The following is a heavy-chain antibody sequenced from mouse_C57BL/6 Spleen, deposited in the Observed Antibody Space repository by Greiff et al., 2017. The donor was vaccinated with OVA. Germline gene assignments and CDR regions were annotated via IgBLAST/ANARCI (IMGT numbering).Heavy chain of an antibody. D-gene: IGHD1-1*01. CDR2: IYPGDGGT. CDR3: ARYGEAMDY. V-gene: IGHV1-82*01. CDR1: GYAFSSSW. Sequence: QVQLQQSGPELVKPGASVTLSCKASGYAFSSSWMNWVKQRPGKGLEWIGLIYPGDGGTNYNGKFKGKATLTADKSSSTAYMQLSSLTSEDSAVDFCARYGEAMDYWGQGTSVTVSS. J-gene: IGHJ4*01.